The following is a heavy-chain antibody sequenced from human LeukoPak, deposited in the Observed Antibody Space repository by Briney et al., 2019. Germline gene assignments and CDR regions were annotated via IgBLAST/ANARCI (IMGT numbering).Heavy chain of an antibody. J-gene: IGHJ3*02. CDR3: AREVDIAAQQAGDAFDI. CDR1: GFTVSSNY. D-gene: IGHD6-13*01. V-gene: IGHV3-66*01. CDR2: IYSGGST. Sequence: GGSLRLSCAASGFTVSSNYMSWVRQAPGKGLEWVSVIYSGGSTYYADSVKGRFTISRDNSKNTLYLQMKSPRAEDTAVYYCAREVDIAAQQAGDAFDIWGQGTMVTVSS.